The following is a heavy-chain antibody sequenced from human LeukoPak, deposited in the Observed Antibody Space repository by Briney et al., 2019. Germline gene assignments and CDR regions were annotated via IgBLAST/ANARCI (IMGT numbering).Heavy chain of an antibody. CDR3: SRENGTFSPFGY. V-gene: IGHV4-4*02. Sequence: SETLSLTCGVSGGSITSTNWWSWVRQPPGQGLEWIGEVSLSGLTNYNPSLSSRVIMALDTSKNHLSLHLTSVTAADTAVYYCSRENGTFSPFGYWGQGYLVTVLS. J-gene: IGHJ4*02. D-gene: IGHD1-26*01. CDR1: GGSITSTNW. CDR2: VSLSGLT.